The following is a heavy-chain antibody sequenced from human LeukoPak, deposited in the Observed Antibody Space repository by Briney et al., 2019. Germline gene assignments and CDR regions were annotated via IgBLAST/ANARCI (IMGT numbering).Heavy chain of an antibody. CDR2: MNPNSGNT. D-gene: IGHD6-13*01. J-gene: IGHJ4*02. CDR1: GYTFTSYD. V-gene: IGHV1-8*01. Sequence: ASVKVSCKASGYTFTSYDINWVRQATGQGLEWMGWMNPNSGNTGYAQKFQGRVTMTRNTSISTAYMELSSLRSEDTAVYYCARGSRNKGSSPPGYWGQGTLVTVSS. CDR3: ARGSRNKGSSPPGY.